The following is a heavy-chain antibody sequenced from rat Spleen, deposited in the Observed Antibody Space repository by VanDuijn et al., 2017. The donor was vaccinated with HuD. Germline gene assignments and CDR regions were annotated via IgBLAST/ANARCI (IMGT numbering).Heavy chain of an antibody. CDR2: INSAGSP. CDR3: ARYEYYSSPFGY. D-gene: IGHD1-2*01. V-gene: IGHV3-3*01. CDR1: GHSIASSYR. J-gene: IGHJ3*01. Sequence: EVQLQESGPGLVKPSQSLSLTCSVTGHSIASSYRWNWIRKFPGNKLEWMGYINSAGSPNYNPSLKSRISITRDTSKNQFFLQLNSVTTEDTATYYCARYEYYSSPFGYWGQGTLVTVSS.